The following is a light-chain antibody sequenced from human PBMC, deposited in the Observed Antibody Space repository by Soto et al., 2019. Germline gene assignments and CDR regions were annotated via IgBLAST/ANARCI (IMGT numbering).Light chain of an antibody. Sequence: DIQMTQSPSIMSASVGDRVTITCRASHNINRWLAWYQQKPGKAPKLLIYKASTLKSGVPSRFSGSGSGTDFTLTISRLEPEDFAVYYCQQYGSSPRTFGQGTKVDIK. V-gene: IGKV1-5*03. J-gene: IGKJ1*01. CDR1: HNINRW. CDR3: QQYGSSPRT. CDR2: KAS.